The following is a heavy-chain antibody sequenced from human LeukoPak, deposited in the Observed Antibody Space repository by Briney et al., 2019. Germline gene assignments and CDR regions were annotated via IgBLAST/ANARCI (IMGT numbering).Heavy chain of an antibody. J-gene: IGHJ2*01. D-gene: IGHD6-6*01. CDR1: GVSFSGCY. V-gene: IGHV4-34*01. Sequence: ASETLSLTCAVYGVSFSGCYWRCLRQSPGKGLEGSGEINHRGSTNYNPSLKRRVTISVDTSTNQFSLKLRSVTAADTAVYYCAMRRQYDSSVFWNFDLWGRGTLVTVSS. CDR3: AMRRQYDSSVFWNFDL. CDR2: INHRGST.